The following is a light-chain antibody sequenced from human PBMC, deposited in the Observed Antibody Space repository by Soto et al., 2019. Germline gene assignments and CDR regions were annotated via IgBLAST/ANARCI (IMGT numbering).Light chain of an antibody. Sequence: EIVMTQSPVTLSVSPGGRATLSCRASQSISDTLARYQQKPGQAPRLLIHGASTRAPGFPARFSGSGSGTDFTLTISSLQSEDFAVYYCQQYNNWPWTFGQGTKVDIK. J-gene: IGKJ1*01. V-gene: IGKV3-15*01. CDR1: QSISDT. CDR3: QQYNNWPWT. CDR2: GAS.